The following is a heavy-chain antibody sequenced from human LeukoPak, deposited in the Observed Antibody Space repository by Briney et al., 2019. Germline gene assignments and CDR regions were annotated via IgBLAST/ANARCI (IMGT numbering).Heavy chain of an antibody. CDR2: VYYSGST. CDR1: GGSIRSYY. D-gene: IGHD2-15*01. V-gene: IGHV4-59*08. Sequence: SETLSLTCTVSGGSIRSYYWSWIRQPPGKGLEWIGYVYYSGSTNYNPSLKSRVTISVDTSKNQFSLKLSSVTAADTAVYYCARVLRYCSGGNCYSGGLGYMDVWGKGTTVTISS. J-gene: IGHJ6*03. CDR3: ARVLRYCSGGNCYSGGLGYMDV.